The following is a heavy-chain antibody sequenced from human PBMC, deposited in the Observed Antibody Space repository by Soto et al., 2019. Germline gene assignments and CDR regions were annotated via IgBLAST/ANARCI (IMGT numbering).Heavy chain of an antibody. V-gene: IGHV3-53*01. CDR1: GLTVSGTKY. Sequence: DVQLVESGGGLIQPGESLRLSCSAFGLTVSGTKYVAWVRQAPGEGLEWVSALYDVFGSFYADSVKGRFTTSTDRSKSTVYLQMNDLRPDDTAVYYCASWHEREHAYDVWGQGTTVIVAS. J-gene: IGHJ3*01. D-gene: IGHD1-1*01. CDR2: LYDVFGS. CDR3: ASWHEREHAYDV.